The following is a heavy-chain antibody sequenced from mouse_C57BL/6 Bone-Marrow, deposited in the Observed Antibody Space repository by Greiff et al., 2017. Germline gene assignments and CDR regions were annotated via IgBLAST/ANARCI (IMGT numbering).Heavy chain of an antibody. D-gene: IGHD1-1*01. CDR1: GYTFTSYW. Sequence: QVQLQQPGAELVKPGASVKLSCKASGYTFTSYWMHWVKQRPGQGLEWIGMIHPNSGSTNYNEKFKSKATLTVDKSSSTAYMQRSSLTSEDSSVYYCAKGVYYYGSSVAYWGQGTLVTVSA. J-gene: IGHJ3*01. CDR2: IHPNSGST. V-gene: IGHV1-64*01. CDR3: AKGVYYYGSSVAY.